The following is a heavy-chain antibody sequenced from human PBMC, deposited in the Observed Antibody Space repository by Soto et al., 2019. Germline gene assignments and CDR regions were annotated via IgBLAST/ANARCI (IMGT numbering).Heavy chain of an antibody. CDR1: GFNVSSNS. CDR3: ARHVWLES. Sequence: GGSLRLSCAASGFNVSSNSMNWVRQAPGKGLEWLSLIHSDANTKDADSVKGRFTVSRDSSENKFYLQMNSLRAEDTAVYYCARHVWLESWGQGTLVTVSS. V-gene: IGHV3-53*01. J-gene: IGHJ5*01. CDR2: IHSDANT.